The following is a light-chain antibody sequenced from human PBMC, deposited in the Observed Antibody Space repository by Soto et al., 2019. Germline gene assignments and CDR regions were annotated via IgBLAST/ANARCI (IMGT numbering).Light chain of an antibody. J-gene: IGLJ1*01. CDR3: SSYTGSSTV. CDR1: SSDVGGYNH. CDR2: DVS. V-gene: IGLV2-14*01. Sequence: QSVLTQPASVSGSPGQSITISCTGTSSDVGGYNHVSWYQQHPGKAPKLMIYDVSNRPSGVSNRFSGSKSGNTASLTISGLQAEDEVDYYCSSYTGSSTVFGTGTKVTVL.